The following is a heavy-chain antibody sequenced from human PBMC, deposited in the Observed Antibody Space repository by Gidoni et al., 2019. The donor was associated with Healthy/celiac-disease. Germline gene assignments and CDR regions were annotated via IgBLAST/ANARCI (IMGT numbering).Heavy chain of an antibody. CDR2: SNHRGST. CDR1: GRSCSGYY. J-gene: IGHJ4*02. Sequence: VQLQQWGTGLLQPSETLSLSCAVYGRSCSGYYWGWIRQPPGKGLEWIGESNHRGSTNYNPSLKRRVTISVDTSKNQFSLKLSSVTAADTAVYYCARGPRVAADPSFDYWGQGTLVTVSS. D-gene: IGHD6-19*01. V-gene: IGHV4-34*01. CDR3: ARGPRVAADPSFDY.